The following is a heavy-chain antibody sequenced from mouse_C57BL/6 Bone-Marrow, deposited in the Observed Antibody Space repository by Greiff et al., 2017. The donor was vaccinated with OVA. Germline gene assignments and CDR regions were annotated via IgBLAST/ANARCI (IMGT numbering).Heavy chain of an antibody. Sequence: VQLQQSGAELVRPGASVKLSCTASGFNFKDDYMHWVKQRPEQGLEWIGWIDPENGDTEYASKFQGKATITADTSSNTAYLQLSSLTSEDTAVYYCTTGYGSETWFAYWGQGTLVTVSA. CDR3: TTGYGSETWFAY. CDR1: GFNFKDDY. D-gene: IGHD1-1*01. V-gene: IGHV14-4*01. CDR2: IDPENGDT. J-gene: IGHJ3*01.